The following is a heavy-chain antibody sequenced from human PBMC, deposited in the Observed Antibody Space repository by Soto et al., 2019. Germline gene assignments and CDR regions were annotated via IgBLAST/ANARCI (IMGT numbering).Heavy chain of an antibody. CDR2: VAYDGSYQ. Sequence: QVQLVESGGGVVQPGRSLRLSCAASGFSISSYGMHWVRQTPGKGLQWVAVVAYDGSYQHYADSVKGRFTISRDISKITLFLEMDSLKPEDTAVYYCAKDPVNRGPSPDWFDPWSQGTLVTVSS. CDR3: AKDPVNRGPSPDWFDP. CDR1: GFSISSYG. D-gene: IGHD5-12*01. V-gene: IGHV3-30*18. J-gene: IGHJ5*02.